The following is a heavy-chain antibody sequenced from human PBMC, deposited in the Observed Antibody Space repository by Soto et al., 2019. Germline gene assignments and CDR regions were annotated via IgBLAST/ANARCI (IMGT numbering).Heavy chain of an antibody. CDR1: GFTFSSYG. D-gene: IGHD7-27*01. CDR2: ISGSGGST. CDR3: AKPPGPNWGFDYFDY. V-gene: IGHV3-23*01. J-gene: IGHJ4*02. Sequence: GGSLRLSCAASGFTFSSYGMSWVRQAPGKGLEWVSAISGSGGSTYYADSVKGRFTISRDNSKNTLYLQMNSLRAEDTAVYYCAKPPGPNWGFDYFDYWGQGTLVTVSS.